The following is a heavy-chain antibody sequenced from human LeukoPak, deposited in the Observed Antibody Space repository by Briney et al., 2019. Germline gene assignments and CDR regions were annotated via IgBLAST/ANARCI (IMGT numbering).Heavy chain of an antibody. J-gene: IGHJ3*02. CDR1: GYTFNTYG. D-gene: IGHD3-22*01. Sequence: ASVKVSCKASGYTFNTYGITWVRQAPGQGLEWMGWISGYNGKTKYAQKLQDRVTMTTDTSTSTAYMELRSLRSDDTAVYYCARGGYYYEVSWAFDIWGQGTMVTVSS. V-gene: IGHV1-18*01. CDR3: ARGGYYYEVSWAFDI. CDR2: ISGYNGKT.